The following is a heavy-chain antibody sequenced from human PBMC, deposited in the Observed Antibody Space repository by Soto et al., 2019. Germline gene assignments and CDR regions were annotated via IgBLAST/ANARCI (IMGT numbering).Heavy chain of an antibody. V-gene: IGHV4-59*13. CDR1: GGSITNFH. J-gene: IGHJ6*02. CDR2: ISNSWNS. D-gene: IGHD2-15*01. Sequence: SETLSLTCTLSGGSITNFHWNWIRHPPGKGLEWIGFISNSWNSKYNPSLQSRAIISRDTSKIPFSLKLTYVTTAASAVYYCARDPCGGISGGNYYYYALDVWGQGNTVTVSS. CDR3: ARDPCGGISGGNYYYYALDV.